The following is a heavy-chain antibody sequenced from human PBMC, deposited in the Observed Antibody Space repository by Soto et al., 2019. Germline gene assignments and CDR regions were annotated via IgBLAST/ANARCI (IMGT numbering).Heavy chain of an antibody. CDR1: GYTFTGYY. CDR2: INPNSGGT. J-gene: IGHJ4*02. V-gene: IGHV1-2*04. CDR3: ARSQDDFGSGYHSPFDY. Sequence: QVQLVQSGAEVKKPGASVKVSCKASGYTFTGYYMHWVRQAPGQGLEWMGWINPNSGGTNYAQKFQGWVTMTRDTSISTAYMELSRLRSDDTAVYYCARSQDDFGSGYHSPFDYWGQGTLVTVSS. D-gene: IGHD3-3*01.